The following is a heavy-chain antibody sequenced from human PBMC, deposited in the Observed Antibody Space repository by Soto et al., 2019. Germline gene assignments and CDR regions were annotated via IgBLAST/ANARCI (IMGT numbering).Heavy chain of an antibody. D-gene: IGHD2-21*02. J-gene: IGHJ5*02. CDR2: IYYSGST. CDR1: GRSFSIRLYF. Sequence: SEPRSCTCSVSGRSFSIRLYFWGWIRQPPGKGLEWIGSIYYSGSTYYNPSLKSRVTVSVDTSKNQFSLKLSSVTAADTAVYYCARHPSDFWFDPWGQG. CDR3: ARHPSDFWFDP. V-gene: IGHV4-39*01.